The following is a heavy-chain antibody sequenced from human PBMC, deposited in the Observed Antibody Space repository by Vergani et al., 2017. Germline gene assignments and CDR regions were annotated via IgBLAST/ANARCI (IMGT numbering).Heavy chain of an antibody. Sequence: EVQLVESGGGLVKPGGSLRLSCAASGFTFSSYSMNWVRQAPGKGLEWVSSISSSSSYIYYADSVKGRFTISRDNAKNSLYLQMNSLRAEDTAVYYCARFLDDSGYDFYYFDYWGQGTLVTVSS. CDR3: ARFLDDSGYDFYYFDY. D-gene: IGHD5-12*01. V-gene: IGHV3-21*04. J-gene: IGHJ4*02. CDR2: ISSSSSYI. CDR1: GFTFSSYS.